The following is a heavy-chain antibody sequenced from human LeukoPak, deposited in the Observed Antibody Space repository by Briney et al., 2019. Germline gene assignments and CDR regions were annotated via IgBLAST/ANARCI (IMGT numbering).Heavy chain of an antibody. Sequence: GGSLRLSCAASGFTFSSYSMNWVRQAPGKGLEWVPSISSSSTYIYYADSVKGRFTISRDNAKNSLYLQMNSLRAEDTAMYYCARDDDSSGQLDYWGQGTLVTVSS. CDR2: ISSSSTYI. D-gene: IGHD3-22*01. CDR1: GFTFSSYS. CDR3: ARDDDSSGQLDY. J-gene: IGHJ4*02. V-gene: IGHV3-21*01.